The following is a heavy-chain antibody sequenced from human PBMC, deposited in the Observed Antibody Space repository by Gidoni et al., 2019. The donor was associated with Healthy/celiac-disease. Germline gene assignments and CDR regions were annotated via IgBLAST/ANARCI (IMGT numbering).Heavy chain of an antibody. CDR2: LWFDGSNK. Sequence: QVQLVESGGGVVQPGRSLRLSCLASVFTFGSFGMHWVRQAPGKGLEWVAVLWFDGSNKYYADSVKGRFTISRDNSKNTLFLQMNSLRVEDTAVYYCARDGVYDILTGYQDYWGQGTLVTVSS. V-gene: IGHV3-33*01. CDR3: ARDGVYDILTGYQDY. J-gene: IGHJ4*02. D-gene: IGHD3-9*01. CDR1: VFTFGSFG.